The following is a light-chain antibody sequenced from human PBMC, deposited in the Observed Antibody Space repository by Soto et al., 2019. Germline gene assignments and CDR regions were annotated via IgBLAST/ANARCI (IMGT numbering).Light chain of an antibody. CDR3: QQHVSSPIT. V-gene: IGKV3-20*01. Sequence: EIVLTQSPGTLSLPPGERATLSCRASQTITRNYLAWYQQKPGQAPRLLIYSASSRVTGIPDRFSGSGSGTDFTLTISRLEPEDFAVYYCQQHVSSPITFGHGTRLEIK. CDR2: SAS. J-gene: IGKJ5*01. CDR1: QTITRNY.